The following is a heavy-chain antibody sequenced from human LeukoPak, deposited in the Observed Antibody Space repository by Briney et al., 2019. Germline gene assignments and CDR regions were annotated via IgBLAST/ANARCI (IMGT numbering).Heavy chain of an antibody. J-gene: IGHJ5*02. D-gene: IGHD3-10*01. CDR1: GGSINSYY. CDR3: ARGGYYGSGNDFRFDP. CDR2: IHYTGST. V-gene: IGHV4-59*01. Sequence: SETLSLTCTVSGGSINSYYWSWIRQPPGKGLECLGYIHYTGSTSYNPSLKSRVTISVDTSKNQFSLKLSSVTAADTAIYYCARGGYYGSGNDFRFDPWGQGTLVTVSS.